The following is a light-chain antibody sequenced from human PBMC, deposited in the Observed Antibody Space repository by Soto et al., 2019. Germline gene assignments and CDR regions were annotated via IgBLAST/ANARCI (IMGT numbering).Light chain of an antibody. CDR2: GAS. CDR3: QQYDDWPWT. CDR1: QSVSSN. V-gene: IGKV3-15*01. Sequence: VMTQSPSTLSVTPGERATLSCRASQSVSSNLAWYMQKPGQSPRLLISGASTRAADFPARFSGSGSGTEFILTISSLQSEDFAFYYCQQYDDWPWTSGQRTKVDI. J-gene: IGKJ1*01.